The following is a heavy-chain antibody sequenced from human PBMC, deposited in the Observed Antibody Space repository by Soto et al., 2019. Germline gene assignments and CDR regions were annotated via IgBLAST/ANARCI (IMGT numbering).Heavy chain of an antibody. Sequence: GESLKISCKASGYSFTSYWISWVRQMPGKGLEWMGRIDPNDSETRYSPSFQGHVTISSDRSTTTAYLQWSSVKASDTAMYYCARRGSSSDYWGQGTLVTVSS. J-gene: IGHJ4*02. D-gene: IGHD6-13*01. V-gene: IGHV5-10-1*01. CDR1: GYSFTSYW. CDR3: ARRGSSSDY. CDR2: IDPNDSET.